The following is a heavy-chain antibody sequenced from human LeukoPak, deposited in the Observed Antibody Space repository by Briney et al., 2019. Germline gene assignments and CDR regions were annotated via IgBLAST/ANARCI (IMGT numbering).Heavy chain of an antibody. J-gene: IGHJ2*01. V-gene: IGHV3-74*01. CDR3: ARVSIQLWLQVLNWYFDL. CDR2: INSDGSST. CDR1: GFTFSSYW. D-gene: IGHD5-18*01. Sequence: GGSLRLSCAASGFTFSSYWMHWVRQAPGKGLVWVSRINSDGSSTSYADSVKGRFTISRDNAKNTLYLQMNSLRAEDTAVYYCARVSIQLWLQVLNWYFDLWGRGTLVTVSS.